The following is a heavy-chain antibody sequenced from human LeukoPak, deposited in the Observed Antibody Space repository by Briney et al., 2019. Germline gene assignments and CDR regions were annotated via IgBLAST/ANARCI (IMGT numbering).Heavy chain of an antibody. CDR2: ISGSGGST. CDR3: ARYFYGDSPFDI. J-gene: IGHJ3*02. V-gene: IGHV3-23*01. Sequence: GGSLRLSCAASGFTFSSYAMSWVRQAPGKGLEWVSAISGSGGSTYYADSVKGRLTISRDNSKNTLYLQMNSLRAEDTAVYYCARYFYGDSPFDIWGQGTMVTVSS. D-gene: IGHD4-17*01. CDR1: GFTFSSYA.